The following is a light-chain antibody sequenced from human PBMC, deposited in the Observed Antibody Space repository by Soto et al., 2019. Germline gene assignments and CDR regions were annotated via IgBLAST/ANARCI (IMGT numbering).Light chain of an antibody. V-gene: IGKV3-15*01. CDR3: QHFRA. CDR2: GES. CDR1: QSVGTS. Sequence: EVVMTQSPATLSVSPGQRVTLSCRASQSVGTSIACYQQKPGQAPRLLIYGESTRATGVPARFSGSGSGTDFTLTISRLEHEDFVLYYCQHFRAFGQGTRLEIK. J-gene: IGKJ5*01.